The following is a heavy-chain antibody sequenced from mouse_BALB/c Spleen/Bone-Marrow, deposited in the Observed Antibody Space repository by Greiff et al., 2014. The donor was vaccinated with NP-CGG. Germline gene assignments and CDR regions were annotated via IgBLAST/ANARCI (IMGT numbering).Heavy chain of an antibody. CDR2: INPYNDGI. CDR1: GYTFTSYV. Sequence: EVQLQQSGPELVKPGASVKMSCKASGYTFTSYVMHWVKQKPGQGLEWIGYINPYNDGIKYNEKFKGKATLTSDKSSSTAYMELSSLTSEDSAVYYCARKVWYYAMDYWGQGTSVTVSS. J-gene: IGHJ4*01. CDR3: ARKVWYYAMDY. V-gene: IGHV1-14*01. D-gene: IGHD2-10*02.